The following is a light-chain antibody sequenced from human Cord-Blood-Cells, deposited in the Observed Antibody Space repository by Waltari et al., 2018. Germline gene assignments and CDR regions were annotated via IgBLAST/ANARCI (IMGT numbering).Light chain of an antibody. CDR3: SSYAGSNNWV. CDR1: SSDAGGYNY. Sequence: QSALTQPPSASGSPGPSVTISCPGTSSDAGGYNYVSWYQQHPGKAPNLMIYEVSKRPAGVPDRFSGSKSGNTASLTVSGLQAEDEADYYCSSYAGSNNWVFGGGTKLTVL. V-gene: IGLV2-8*01. J-gene: IGLJ3*02. CDR2: EVS.